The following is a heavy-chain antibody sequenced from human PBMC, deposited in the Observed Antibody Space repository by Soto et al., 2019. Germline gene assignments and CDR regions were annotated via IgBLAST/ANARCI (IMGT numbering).Heavy chain of an antibody. V-gene: IGHV3-48*01. Sequence: GGSLRLSCAASEFTFLSYTMNWVRQAPGKGLEWLSYIDSSSSTIYYADSVKGRFSISRDNAKNSLYLHMSSLRAGDTAVYYCAKDLSIAVAGSAWGQGTLVTVSS. CDR1: EFTFLSYT. J-gene: IGHJ5*02. D-gene: IGHD6-19*01. CDR2: IDSSSSTI. CDR3: AKDLSIAVAGSA.